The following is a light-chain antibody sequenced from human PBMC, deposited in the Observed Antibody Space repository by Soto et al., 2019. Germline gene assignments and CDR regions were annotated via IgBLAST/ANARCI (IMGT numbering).Light chain of an antibody. Sequence: DVPMTPTPSALSASXGERFSITCQASQNINNYLNWYQQKPGRAPKLLIYDASNLEAGVPSRFRGSGSGTDFTFTISRLQPEDIATYYCQQYENLPTFGQGTRLEIK. CDR1: QNINNY. V-gene: IGKV1-33*01. J-gene: IGKJ5*01. CDR3: QQYENLPT. CDR2: DAS.